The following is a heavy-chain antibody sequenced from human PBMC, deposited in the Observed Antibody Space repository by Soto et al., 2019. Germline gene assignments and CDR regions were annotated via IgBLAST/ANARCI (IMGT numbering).Heavy chain of an antibody. CDR3: ARDKITGIFDY. V-gene: IGHV4-34*01. CDR1: CGSFSGYY. CDR2: INHSGST. J-gene: IGHJ4*02. Sequence: SETLSLTCAVYCGSFSGYYWTWIRQPPGTGLEWIGEINHSGSTNYNPSLKSRVTISVDTSKNQFSLKLTSVTAADTAVYYCARDKITGIFDYWGQGTLVTVS. D-gene: IGHD2-8*02.